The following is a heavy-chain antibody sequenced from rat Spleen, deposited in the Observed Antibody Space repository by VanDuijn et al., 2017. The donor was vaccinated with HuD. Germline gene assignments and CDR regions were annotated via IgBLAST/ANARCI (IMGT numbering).Heavy chain of an antibody. CDR2: IWTGGST. CDR1: GFSLTSYN. D-gene: IGHD1-9*01. J-gene: IGHJ2*01. Sequence: QVQLKESGPGLVQPSQTLSLTCTVSGFSLTSYNVHWVRQSTGKGLEWMGIIWTGGSTDYNSALKSRLSISRDTSKSQVFLKMNSLQTEDIATYYCAREGYYGYNLDYWGQGVMVTVSS. CDR3: AREGYYGYNLDY. V-gene: IGHV2-30*01.